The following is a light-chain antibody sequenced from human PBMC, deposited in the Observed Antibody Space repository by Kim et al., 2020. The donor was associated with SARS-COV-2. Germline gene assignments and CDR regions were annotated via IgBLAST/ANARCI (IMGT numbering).Light chain of an antibody. CDR2: LNSAGSH. CDR1: GGHSSYV. V-gene: IGLV4-69*01. CDR3: QTCDTGIRV. Sequence: QLVLTQSPSASASLGASVKLTCTLSGGHSSYVIAWHQHQPGKGPRYLMNLNSAGSHIKGDGIPDRFSGSGSGAERYLTISGLQSEDEADYYCQTCDTGIRVFGGGTQLTVL. J-gene: IGLJ3*02.